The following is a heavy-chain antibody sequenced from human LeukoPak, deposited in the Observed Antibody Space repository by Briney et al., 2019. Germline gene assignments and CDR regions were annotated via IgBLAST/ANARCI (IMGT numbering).Heavy chain of an antibody. CDR1: GGSISSYY. CDR2: IYTSGST. J-gene: IGHJ6*03. D-gene: IGHD3-3*01. V-gene: IGHV4-4*07. CDR3: ARDRLRFLEWKERGLSYMDV. Sequence: SETLSLTCTVSGGSISSYYWSWIRQPAGKGLEWIGRIYTSGSTNYNPSLKSRVTMSVDTSKNQFSLKLSSVTAADTAVYYCARDRLRFLEWKERGLSYMDVWGKGTTVTVSS.